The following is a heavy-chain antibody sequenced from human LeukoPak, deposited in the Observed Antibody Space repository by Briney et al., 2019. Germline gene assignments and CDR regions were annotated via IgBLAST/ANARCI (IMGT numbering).Heavy chain of an antibody. CDR2: IIPIFGTA. Sequence: ASVKVSCKASGGTFSSYAISWVRQAPGQGLEWMGGIIPIFGTANYAQKFQGRVTITADESTSTAYMELSSLRSEDTAAYYCARADRYTVAAFDIWGQGTMVTVSS. CDR1: GGTFSSYA. V-gene: IGHV1-69*13. D-gene: IGHD3-16*02. J-gene: IGHJ3*02. CDR3: ARADRYTVAAFDI.